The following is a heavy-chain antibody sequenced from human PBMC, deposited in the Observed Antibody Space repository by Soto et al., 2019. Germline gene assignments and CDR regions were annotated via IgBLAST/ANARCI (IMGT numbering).Heavy chain of an antibody. CDR1: GFTFSSYA. D-gene: IGHD6-13*01. CDR2: ISSSSSYI. V-gene: IGHV3-21*01. J-gene: IGHJ3*02. CDR3: ARAPGYSSSQAKMALDI. Sequence: PGGSMRLSCAASGFTFSSYAMHWVRQAPGKGLEWVSSISSSSSYIYYADSVKGRFTISRDNAKNSLYLQMNSLRAEDTAVYYCARAPGYSSSQAKMALDIWGQGTMVTVSS.